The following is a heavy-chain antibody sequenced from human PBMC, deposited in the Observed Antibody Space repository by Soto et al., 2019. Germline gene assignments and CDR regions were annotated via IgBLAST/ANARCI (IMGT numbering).Heavy chain of an antibody. CDR1: GGSVSSYT. J-gene: IGHJ4*02. CDR3: AGDSGYSNYAFAF. V-gene: IGHV1-69*08. Sequence: QVQLVQSGAEVKKPWSSVKVSCEASGGSVSSYTLSWVRQAPGQGLEWMGRIIPILGRANYAQKFQDRVTITTDKLTSTAYMELSRLRSEDSAVYFCAGDSGYSNYAFAFWGQGTLITVSS. D-gene: IGHD4-4*01. CDR2: IIPILGRA.